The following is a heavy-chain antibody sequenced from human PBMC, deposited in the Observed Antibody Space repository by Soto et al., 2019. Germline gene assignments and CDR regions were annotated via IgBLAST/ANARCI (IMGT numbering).Heavy chain of an antibody. J-gene: IGHJ5*02. CDR1: GYXFTSYG. CDR3: ARDGYCSGGSCYTNNWFDP. D-gene: IGHD2-15*01. Sequence: ASVKVSCKASGYXFTSYGISWVRQATGQGLVWMGWISAYNGNTNYAQKLQGRVTMTTDTSTSTAYMELRSLRSDDTAVYYCARDGYCSGGSCYTNNWFDPWGQGTLVTVSS. CDR2: ISAYNGNT. V-gene: IGHV1-18*01.